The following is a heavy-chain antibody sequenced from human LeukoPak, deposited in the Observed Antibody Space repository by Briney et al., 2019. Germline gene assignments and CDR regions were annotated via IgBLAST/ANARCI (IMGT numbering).Heavy chain of an antibody. CDR2: IYYSGTT. V-gene: IGHV4-59*02. Sequence: PSETLSLTCTVSGGSVSSNYWSWIRQPPGKGLEWIGYIYYSGTTTYNPSLESRFTISVDTSKNQFSLRLSSVTAADTAVYYCARIQSSSSHFDYWGQGTLVTVSS. J-gene: IGHJ4*02. CDR1: GGSVSSNY. D-gene: IGHD2-2*01. CDR3: ARIQSSSSHFDY.